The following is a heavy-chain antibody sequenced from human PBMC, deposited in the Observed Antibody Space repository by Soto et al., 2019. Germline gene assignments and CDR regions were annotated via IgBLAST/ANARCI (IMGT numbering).Heavy chain of an antibody. Sequence: QVQLVQSGAELRKPGSSVKVSCKAPGGTFSDSTINWVRQAPGQRLEWMGGIIPIFDTANYAEKFQGRVTITADESTSTSFMEVSSLRSEDTAVYYCARNGTLTGYSYGMDVWGQGTMVTVSS. J-gene: IGHJ6*02. CDR1: GGTFSDST. D-gene: IGHD1-1*01. CDR2: IIPIFDTA. V-gene: IGHV1-69*01. CDR3: ARNGTLTGYSYGMDV.